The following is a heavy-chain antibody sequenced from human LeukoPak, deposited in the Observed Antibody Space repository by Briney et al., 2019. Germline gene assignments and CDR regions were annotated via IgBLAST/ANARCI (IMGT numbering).Heavy chain of an antibody. J-gene: IGHJ4*02. D-gene: IGHD4-17*01. CDR3: ARDIYGESQSVFDY. Sequence: ASVKVSCKASGYTFTGYYMHWVRQAPGQGLEWMGWINPNSGGTNYAQKFQGRVTMTRDTSISTAYMELSRLRSDDTAEYYCARDIYGESQSVFDYWGQGTLVTVSS. V-gene: IGHV1-2*02. CDR1: GYTFTGYY. CDR2: INPNSGGT.